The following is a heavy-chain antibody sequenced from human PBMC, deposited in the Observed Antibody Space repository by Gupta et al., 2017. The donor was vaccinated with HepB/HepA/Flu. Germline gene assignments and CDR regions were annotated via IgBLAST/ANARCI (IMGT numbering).Heavy chain of an antibody. J-gene: IGHJ6*02. D-gene: IGHD3-22*01. CDR1: VYTFTGYY. V-gene: IGHV1-2*04. CDR2: LNPNSGGK. Sequence: QVQLFQSGAEVKKPGASVKVFCKASVYTFTGYYIHWVRQAPGQGLEWMGWLNPNSGGKNYAQKFQGWDTMTRDTSISTAYMELSRLRSDDKAVYYCARDYYDSSGHYGMDVWGQGTTVTVSS. CDR3: ARDYYDSSGHYGMDV.